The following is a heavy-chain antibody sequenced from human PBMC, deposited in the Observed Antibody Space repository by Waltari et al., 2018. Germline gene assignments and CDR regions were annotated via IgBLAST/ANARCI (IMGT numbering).Heavy chain of an antibody. CDR2: IYYSGTT. CDR3: ARVGHYYDSSGYSRILNVDY. V-gene: IGHV4-59*01. Sequence: QVQLQESGPGLVKPSETLSLTCTVSGGSISSYYWSWIRQPPGKGLEWIGYIYYSGTTTANPALKSRVTISVDTSKHQFSLKLSSVTAADTAVYYCARVGHYYDSSGYSRILNVDYWDQGIMVTVSS. D-gene: IGHD3-22*01. CDR1: GGSISSYY. J-gene: IGHJ4*02.